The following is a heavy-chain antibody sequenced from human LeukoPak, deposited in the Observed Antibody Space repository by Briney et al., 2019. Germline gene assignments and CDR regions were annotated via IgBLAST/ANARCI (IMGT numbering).Heavy chain of an antibody. V-gene: IGHV3-30*02. Sequence: PGGSLRLSCATSGFTFSAYGMHWVRQAPVKGLEGVAFIRYDGSNKYYPDSVRGRFTVSRDNSKNTLYLQMNSLRAEDTAVYYCAKDLTRIVVVPAATPDGWGQGTLVTVSS. CDR1: GFTFSAYG. CDR3: AKDLTRIVVVPAATPDG. CDR2: IRYDGSNK. D-gene: IGHD2-2*01. J-gene: IGHJ4*02.